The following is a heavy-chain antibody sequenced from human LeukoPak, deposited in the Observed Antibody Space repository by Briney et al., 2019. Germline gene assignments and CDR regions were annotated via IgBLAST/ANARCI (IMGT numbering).Heavy chain of an antibody. V-gene: IGHV3-66*01. CDR2: IYSGGTT. Sequence: PGGSLRLSCEASGFTFSSYWMSWVRQAPGRGLEWVSTIYSGGTTYYADAVKGRFIISRDNSKNTLFLQMNSLRAEDTAIYYCARDAGYCSDGVCYRTRFDSWGQGALVTVSS. J-gene: IGHJ4*02. CDR1: GFTFSSYW. CDR3: ARDAGYCSDGVCYRTRFDS. D-gene: IGHD2-15*01.